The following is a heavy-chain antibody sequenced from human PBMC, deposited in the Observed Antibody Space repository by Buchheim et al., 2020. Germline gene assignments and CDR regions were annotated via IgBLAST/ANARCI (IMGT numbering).Heavy chain of an antibody. Sequence: EVQLVESGGGLVQPGGSLRLSCAASGFTVSSNYMSWVRQAPGKGLEWVSVIYSGGSTYYADSVKGRFTISRDNSKNTLSLQMNSLRAEDTAVYYCARDGYYYDSSGYYTNWYFDLWGRGTL. V-gene: IGHV3-66*01. J-gene: IGHJ2*01. CDR1: GFTVSSNY. CDR3: ARDGYYYDSSGYYTNWYFDL. D-gene: IGHD3-22*01. CDR2: IYSGGST.